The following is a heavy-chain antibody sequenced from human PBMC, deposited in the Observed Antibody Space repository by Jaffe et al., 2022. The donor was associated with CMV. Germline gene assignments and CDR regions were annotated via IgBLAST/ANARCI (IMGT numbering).Heavy chain of an antibody. J-gene: IGHJ6*03. CDR2: INSDGSST. D-gene: IGHD2-15*01. V-gene: IGHV3-74*01. CDR1: GFTFSSYW. CDR3: ARGDCSGGSCYSGRYSYGYSNYYYYYYMDV. Sequence: EVQLVESGGGLVQPGGSLRLSCAASGFTFSSYWMHWVRQAPGKGLVWVSRINSDGSSTSYADSVKGRFTISRDNAKNTLYLQMNSLRAEDTAVYYCARGDCSGGSCYSGRYSYGYSNYYYYYYMDVWGKGTTVTVSS.